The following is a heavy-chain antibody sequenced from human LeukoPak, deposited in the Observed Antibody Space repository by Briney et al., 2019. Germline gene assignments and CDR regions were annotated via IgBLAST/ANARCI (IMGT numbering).Heavy chain of an antibody. J-gene: IGHJ5*02. V-gene: IGHV4-39*07. D-gene: IGHD6-13*01. CDR3: ARDLIAAAGNWFDP. CDR1: DASSSSSIYY. CDR2: IYSSGST. Sequence: PAETRSLTCSVPDASSSSSIYYWGWIRLPPGKGLEWVGSIYSSGSTYYNPPLKSRVTISVDTSKNPFSLKLSSVTAADTAVYYCARDLIAAAGNWFDPWGQGTLVTVSS.